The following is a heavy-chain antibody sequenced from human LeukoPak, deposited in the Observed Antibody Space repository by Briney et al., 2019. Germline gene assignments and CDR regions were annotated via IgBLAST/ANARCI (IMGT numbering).Heavy chain of an antibody. D-gene: IGHD5-12*01. CDR2: IDTDGSST. CDR3: TRGYVGIDY. V-gene: IGHV3-74*01. J-gene: IGHJ4*02. Sequence: PGGSLRLSCAASGFTFSSYWMHWVSQTPEKGLVWVSRIDTDGSSTIYADSVKGRFTISRDNAKNTLFLQMNSLRAEDTAVYYCTRGYVGIDYWGQGTLVTVSS. CDR1: GFTFSSYW.